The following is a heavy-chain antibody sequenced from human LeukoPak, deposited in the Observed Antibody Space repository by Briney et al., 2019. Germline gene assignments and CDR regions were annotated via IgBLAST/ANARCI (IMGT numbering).Heavy chain of an antibody. Sequence: SETLSLTCTVSSGSISSSSYYWGWIRQPPGKGLEWIGSIYYSGSTYYKPSLKSRVTISVDTSKNQFSLKLGSVTAADTAVYYCARLRYDYSHFDYWGQGTLVTVSS. CDR2: IYYSGST. CDR3: ARLRYDYSHFDY. J-gene: IGHJ4*02. CDR1: SGSISSSSYY. D-gene: IGHD4-11*01. V-gene: IGHV4-39*01.